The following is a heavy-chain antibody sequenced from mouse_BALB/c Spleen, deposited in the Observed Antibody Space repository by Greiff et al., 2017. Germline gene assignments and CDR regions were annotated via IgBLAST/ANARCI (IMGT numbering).Heavy chain of an antibody. D-gene: IGHD4-1*01. J-gene: IGHJ4*01. V-gene: IGHV1-39*01. CDR2: INPYYGST. CDR3: AREGLGYYAMDY. Sequence: VQLQQTGPELVKPGASVKISCKASGYSFTDYIMLWVKQSHGKSLEWIGNINPYYGSTSYNLKFKGKATLTVDKSSSTAYMQLNSLTSEDSAVYYCAREGLGYYAMDYWGQGTSVTVSS. CDR1: GYSFTDYI.